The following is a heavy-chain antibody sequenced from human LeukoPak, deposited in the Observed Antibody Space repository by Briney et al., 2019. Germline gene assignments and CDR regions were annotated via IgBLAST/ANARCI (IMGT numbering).Heavy chain of an antibody. CDR1: GYTFTSYD. V-gene: IGHV1-8*01. J-gene: IGHJ4*02. D-gene: IGHD5-18*01. Sequence: ASVKVSCKASGYTFTSYDINWVRQATGQGLEWMGWMNPNSGNTGYAQKFQGRVTMTRNTSISTAYMELSSLRSEDTAVYYCARTGEYSYGYYFDYWGQGTLVTVSS. CDR2: MNPNSGNT. CDR3: ARTGEYSYGYYFDY.